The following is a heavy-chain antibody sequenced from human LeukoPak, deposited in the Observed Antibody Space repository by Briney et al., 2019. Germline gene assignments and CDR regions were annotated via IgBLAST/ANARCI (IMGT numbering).Heavy chain of an antibody. CDR3: ARNGEMVTPYYYYGMDV. CDR1: GYTFTSYD. CDR2: MNPNSGNT. J-gene: IGHJ6*02. Sequence: ASVKVSCTASGYTFTSYDINWVRQATGQGLEWMGWMNPNSGNTGYAQKFQGRVTMTRNTSISTAYMELSSLRSEDTAVYYCARNGEMVTPYYYYGMDVWGQGTTVTVSS. D-gene: IGHD5-18*01. V-gene: IGHV1-8*01.